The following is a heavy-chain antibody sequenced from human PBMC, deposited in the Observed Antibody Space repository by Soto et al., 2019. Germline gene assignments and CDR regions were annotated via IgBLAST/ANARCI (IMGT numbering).Heavy chain of an antibody. D-gene: IGHD3-22*01. CDR1: GYSFAGYW. CDR3: ARQIYDSDTGPNFQYYFDS. CDR2: IDPSDSQT. V-gene: IGHV5-10-1*01. Sequence: GDSLKISCKGSGYSFAGYWITWVRQKPGKGLEWMGRIDPSDSQTYYSPSFRGHVTISVTKSITTVFLQWSSLRASDTAMYYCARQIYDSDTGPNFQYYFDSWGQGTPVTVSS. J-gene: IGHJ4*02.